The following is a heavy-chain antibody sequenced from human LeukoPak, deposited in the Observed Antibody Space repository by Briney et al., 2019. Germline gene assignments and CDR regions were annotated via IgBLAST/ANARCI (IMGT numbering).Heavy chain of an antibody. CDR2: INHSGST. Sequence: PSETLSLTCAVYGGSFSGYYWSWIRQPPGKGLEWIGEINHSGSTNYNPSLKSRVTISVDTSKNQFSLKLSSVTAADTAVYYCARGLYSSSWYYWGQGALAIVSS. J-gene: IGHJ4*02. V-gene: IGHV4-34*01. D-gene: IGHD6-13*01. CDR1: GGSFSGYY. CDR3: ARGLYSSSWYY.